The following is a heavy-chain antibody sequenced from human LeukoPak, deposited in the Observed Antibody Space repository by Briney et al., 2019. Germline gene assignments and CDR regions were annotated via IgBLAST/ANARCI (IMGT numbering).Heavy chain of an antibody. CDR1: GYSFTGYW. CDR3: ARPILTGYSRAFHI. Sequence: GESPKISCKGSGYSFTGYWIGWVRQMPGKGLEWVGIIYPGDSDTRYSPSFQGQVTISADKSITTAYLQWSSLKASDTAMYYCARPILTGYSRAFHIWGQGTMVTVSS. V-gene: IGHV5-51*01. J-gene: IGHJ3*02. CDR2: IYPGDSDT. D-gene: IGHD3-9*01.